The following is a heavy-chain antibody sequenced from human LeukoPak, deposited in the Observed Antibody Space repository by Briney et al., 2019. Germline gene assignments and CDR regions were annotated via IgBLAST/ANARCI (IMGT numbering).Heavy chain of an antibody. V-gene: IGHV4-59*01. CDR1: GDSISDYY. D-gene: IGHD4-11*01. CDR3: ARKPYSNYAGWFDP. Sequence: SETLSLTCTVSGDSISDYYWSWIRQPPGQGLEWIGYIYYSGHIDYNPSLKSRVTMSVDTSKNQFSLKLSSVTAADTAVYYCARKPYSNYAGWFDPWGQGTLVTVSS. J-gene: IGHJ5*02. CDR2: IYYSGHI.